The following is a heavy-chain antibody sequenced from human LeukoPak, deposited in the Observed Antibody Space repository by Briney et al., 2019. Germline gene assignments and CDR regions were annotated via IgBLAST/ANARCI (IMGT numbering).Heavy chain of an antibody. CDR1: GYTFSSYG. V-gene: IGHV1-18*01. J-gene: IGHJ5*02. Sequence: ASVKVSCKASGYTFSSYGISWVRQAPGQGLEWMGWISADNGNTNYVQKFQGRVTMTTDTSTSTAYMELRSLRSDDTAVYYCAREGDGYRGNSRAFDPWGQGTLVTVSS. CDR3: AREGDGYRGNSRAFDP. D-gene: IGHD5-24*01. CDR2: ISADNGNT.